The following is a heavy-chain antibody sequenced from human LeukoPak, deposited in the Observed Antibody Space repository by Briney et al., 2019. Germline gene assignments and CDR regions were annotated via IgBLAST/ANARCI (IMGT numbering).Heavy chain of an antibody. CDR3: AKDFRYDLWGSDYMDV. CDR1: GFSFSSHA. Sequence: GGSLRLSCAASGFSFSSHAMNWVRQAPGKGLEWVSGLSASGDTTYYVDSVKGRFTISRDNSKSTLYLQMNSLRAEDTAVYYCAKDFRYDLWGSDYMDVWGKGTTDTVSS. CDR2: LSASGDTT. J-gene: IGHJ6*03. V-gene: IGHV3-23*01. D-gene: IGHD3-3*01.